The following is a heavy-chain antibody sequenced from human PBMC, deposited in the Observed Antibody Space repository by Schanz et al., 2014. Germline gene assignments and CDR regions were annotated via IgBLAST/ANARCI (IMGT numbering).Heavy chain of an antibody. CDR1: GGSISTSNHY. J-gene: IGHJ5*02. CDR3: ARQNLGYCSSTDCKNWFDP. D-gene: IGHD2-2*01. V-gene: IGHV4-39*01. CDR2: IYYSGNT. Sequence: QLQLQESGPGLVKPLETLSLTCTVSGGSISTSNHYWGWIRQPPGKGLEWIGSIYYSGNTYYNPSRRGLVTISADTSKTQFSLKRSSVTAADTAVYYCARQNLGYCSSTDCKNWFDPWGQGTLVTVSS.